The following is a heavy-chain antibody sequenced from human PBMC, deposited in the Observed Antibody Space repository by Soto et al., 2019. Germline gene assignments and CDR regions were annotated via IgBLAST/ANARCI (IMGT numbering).Heavy chain of an antibody. J-gene: IGHJ4*02. CDR1: GFTFSNYW. Sequence: GGSLRLSGAASGFTFSNYWIYWVRQAPWKGLVWVSRVNGDGSRTTYADSVKGRFTISRDNAKKTLYLQMNSLRAEDTDVYYCARGPDYYDSSAYYGYCGQRTLVTLSS. D-gene: IGHD3-22*01. CDR3: ARGPDYYDSSAYYGY. CDR2: VNGDGSRT. V-gene: IGHV3-74*01.